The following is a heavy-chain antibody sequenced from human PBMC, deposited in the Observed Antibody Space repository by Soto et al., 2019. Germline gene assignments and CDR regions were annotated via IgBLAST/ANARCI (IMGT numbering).Heavy chain of an antibody. J-gene: IGHJ4*02. Sequence: GGSLRRACTASGFSESVNYMGWVRQAPGKGLEWVSVIYSGGSTYYADSVKGRFTISRDNSKNTLYLQMNSLRAEATAVYYCARDIATSSFDYWGQGTLVTVSS. CDR1: GFSESVNY. CDR2: IYSGGST. D-gene: IGHD6-13*01. CDR3: ARDIATSSFDY. V-gene: IGHV3-66*01.